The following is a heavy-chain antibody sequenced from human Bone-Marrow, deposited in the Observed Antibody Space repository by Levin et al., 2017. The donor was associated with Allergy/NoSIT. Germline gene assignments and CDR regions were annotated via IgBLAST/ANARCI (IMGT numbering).Heavy chain of an antibody. CDR2: ITGSGVSA. Sequence: GGSLRLSCAASGFTFGGFAMGWVRQAPGKGLEWVSSITGSGVSAYYADSMKGRLTISRDNSKNTLYLQMDSLRAEDTALYYCAKVERFLEWFQYGLDVWGQGTTVTVSS. V-gene: IGHV3-23*01. CDR1: GFTFGGFA. J-gene: IGHJ6*02. D-gene: IGHD3-3*01. CDR3: AKVERFLEWFQYGLDV.